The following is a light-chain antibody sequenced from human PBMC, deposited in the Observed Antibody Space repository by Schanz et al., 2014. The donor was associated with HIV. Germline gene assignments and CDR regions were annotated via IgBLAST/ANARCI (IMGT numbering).Light chain of an antibody. Sequence: EIVLTQSPGTLSLSPGERATLSCRASQSVSSSYLAWYQQKPGQAPRLLIYGAFTRATGVPARFSGSGSGTEFSLTISSLQSEDFAVYYCQQYNNWPPGAITFGQGTRLEIK. V-gene: IGKV3-15*01. CDR1: QSVSSSY. J-gene: IGKJ5*01. CDR2: GAF. CDR3: QQYNNWPPGAIT.